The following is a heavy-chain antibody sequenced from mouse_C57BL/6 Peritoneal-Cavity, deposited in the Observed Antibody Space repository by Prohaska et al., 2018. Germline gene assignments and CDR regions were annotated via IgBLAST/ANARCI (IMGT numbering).Heavy chain of an antibody. D-gene: IGHD1-1*01. CDR1: GYTFTDYE. Sequence: QVQLQQSGAELVRPGASVTLSCKASGYTFTDYEMHWVKQTPVHGLEWIGAIDPETGGTAYNQKFKGKAILTADKSSSTAYMELRSLTSDDSAVYYCTNYYGSSYAMDYWGQGTSVTVSS. J-gene: IGHJ4*01. CDR3: TNYYGSSYAMDY. CDR2: IDPETGGT. V-gene: IGHV1-15*01.